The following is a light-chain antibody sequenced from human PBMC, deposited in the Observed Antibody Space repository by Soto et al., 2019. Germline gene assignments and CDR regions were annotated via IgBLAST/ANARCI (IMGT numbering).Light chain of an antibody. J-gene: IGLJ2*01. V-gene: IGLV1-44*01. CDR1: RSNIGSNT. Sequence: QSVLTQPPSESGTPGQRVTISCSGSRSNIGSNTVNWYQQLPGTAPKFLIYSNNQRPSGVPKRFSGSKSGTSASLAISGLQSEDEADYYCATWDDSLNGPVVFGGGTQLTVL. CDR2: SNN. CDR3: ATWDDSLNGPVV.